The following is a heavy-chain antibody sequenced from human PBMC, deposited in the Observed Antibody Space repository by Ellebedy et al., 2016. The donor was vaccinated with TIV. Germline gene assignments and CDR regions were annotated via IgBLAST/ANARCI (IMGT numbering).Heavy chain of an antibody. V-gene: IGHV3-73*01. Sequence: GESLKISCAVSGFTFSGSAVHWIRQPSGKGLEWVGRIRSKDKSYGTAYAASMKGRFTISRDDSKDTAYLQMNSLRGEDTAVYYCATDGSYGDYRSPTHAFVMWGRGTLVTVSS. CDR2: IRSKDKSYGT. CDR1: GFTFSGSA. D-gene: IGHD3-16*01. J-gene: IGHJ3*01. CDR3: ATDGSYGDYRSPTHAFVM.